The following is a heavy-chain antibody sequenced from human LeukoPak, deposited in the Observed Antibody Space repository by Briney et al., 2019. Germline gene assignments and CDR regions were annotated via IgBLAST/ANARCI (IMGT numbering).Heavy chain of an antibody. CDR2: INHSGST. J-gene: IGHJ3*02. CDR1: GGSFSGYY. CDR3: ARESIAVAGTSAFDI. D-gene: IGHD6-19*01. V-gene: IGHV4-34*01. Sequence: SETLSLTCAVYGGSFSGYYWSWIRQPPGKGLEWIGEINHSGSTNYNPSLKSRVTISVDTSKNQFSLKLSSVTAADTAVYYCARESIAVAGTSAFDIWGQGTMVAVSS.